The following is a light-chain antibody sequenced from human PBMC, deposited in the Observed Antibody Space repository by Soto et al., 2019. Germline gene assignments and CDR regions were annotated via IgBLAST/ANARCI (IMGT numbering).Light chain of an antibody. Sequence: EIVMTQSPATLSVSPVERATLSCMASQSVSSNLAWYQQKPGQAPRLLIYGASTRATVIPARFSGSGSGTEFTLTISSLQSEDFAVYFCQQYNNWPPWTFGQGTKVDIK. CDR3: QQYNNWPPWT. V-gene: IGKV3-15*01. CDR2: GAS. J-gene: IGKJ1*01. CDR1: QSVSSN.